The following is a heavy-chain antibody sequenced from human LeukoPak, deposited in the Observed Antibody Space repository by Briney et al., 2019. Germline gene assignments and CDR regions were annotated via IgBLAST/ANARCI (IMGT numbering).Heavy chain of an antibody. CDR2: IYYSGST. Sequence: GSLRLSCAASGFTFSSYSMNWVRQPPGKGLEWIGSIYYSGSTYYNPSLKSRVTISVDTSKNQFSLKLSSVTAADTAVYYCARRRGRDDSLDPWGQGTLVTVSS. CDR3: ARRRGRDDSLDP. D-gene: IGHD3-22*01. V-gene: IGHV4-39*01. J-gene: IGHJ5*02. CDR1: GFTFSSYSMN.